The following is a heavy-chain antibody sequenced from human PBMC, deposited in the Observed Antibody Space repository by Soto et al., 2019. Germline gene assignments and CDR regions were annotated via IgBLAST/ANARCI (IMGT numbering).Heavy chain of an antibody. CDR3: AAEGYGIVAFDY. D-gene: IGHD3-22*01. J-gene: IGHJ4*02. CDR1: GFPFTSSA. CDR2: IVVCSGNT. Sequence: SVKVFCKASGFPFTSSALQLGRQARGQRLEWIGWIVVCSGNTNYAQKFQERVTITRDMSTSTAYMELSSLRSEDTAVYYCAAEGYGIVAFDYWGQGTMVTGSS. V-gene: IGHV1-58*01.